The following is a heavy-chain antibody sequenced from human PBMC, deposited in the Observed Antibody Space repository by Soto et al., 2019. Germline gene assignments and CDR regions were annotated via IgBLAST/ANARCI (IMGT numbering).Heavy chain of an antibody. Sequence: GGSLRLSCAASGFTFSSYGMHWVRQAPGKGLEWVAVIWYDGSNKYYADSVKGRFTISRDNSKNTLYLQMNSLRAEDTAVYYCARLSSSGYNFDYWGQGTLVTVSS. J-gene: IGHJ4*02. CDR3: ARLSSSGYNFDY. CDR2: IWYDGSNK. D-gene: IGHD3-22*01. V-gene: IGHV3-33*08. CDR1: GFTFSSYG.